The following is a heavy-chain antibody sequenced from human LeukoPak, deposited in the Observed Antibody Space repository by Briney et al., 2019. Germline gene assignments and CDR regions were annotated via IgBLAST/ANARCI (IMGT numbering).Heavy chain of an antibody. V-gene: IGHV4-39*07. J-gene: IGHJ3*02. CDR3: ARARYYYDSSGYYSNDAFDI. D-gene: IGHD3-22*01. Sequence: SETLSLTCTVSGGSISSSSYYWGWIRQPPGKGLEWIGSIYYSGSTYYNPSLKSLVTISVDTSKNQFSLKLSSVTAADTAVYYCARARYYYDSSGYYSNDAFDIWGQGTMVTVSS. CDR1: GGSISSSSYY. CDR2: IYYSGST.